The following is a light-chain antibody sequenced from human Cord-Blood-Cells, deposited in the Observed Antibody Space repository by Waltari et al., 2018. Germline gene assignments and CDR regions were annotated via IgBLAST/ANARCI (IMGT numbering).Light chain of an antibody. CDR2: EGS. CDR3: CSYAGSSTFGV. J-gene: IGLJ3*02. Sequence: QSALTQPASVSGSPGQSITISCTGTSSDVGRYNLVSWYQQHPGKAPKLMTYEGSKRPSRVRKRFSGSKSGNTAALTFSGLQAEDDADYYCCSYAGSSTFGVFGGGTKLTVL. V-gene: IGLV2-23*01. CDR1: SSDVGRYNL.